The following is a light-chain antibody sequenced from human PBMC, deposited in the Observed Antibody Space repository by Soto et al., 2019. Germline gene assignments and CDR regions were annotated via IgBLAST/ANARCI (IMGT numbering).Light chain of an antibody. J-gene: IGLJ2*01. CDR3: HSYDSDNVI. V-gene: IGLV6-57*04. CDR2: DDN. CDR1: SGSIASNY. Sequence: NFMLTQPHSVSESPGKMVTISCTRSSGSIASNYVQWYQQRPGSAPTSVIYDDNQRPSGVPDRFSGSIDSSSNSASLTISGLKTEDEADYYCHSYDSDNVIFGGGTKLTVL.